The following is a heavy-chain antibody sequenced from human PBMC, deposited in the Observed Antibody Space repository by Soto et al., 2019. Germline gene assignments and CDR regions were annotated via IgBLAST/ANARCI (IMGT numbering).Heavy chain of an antibody. V-gene: IGHV4-59*01. CDR1: GGSIINYY. CDR3: AKDSGYNYGYFRWFDP. CDR2: IFYSGST. Sequence: SETLSLTCTVSGGSIINYYWSWIRQPPGRGLEWIGHIFYSGSTNYNPALKSQVTISVDTSKSQFSLKLSSVTAADTAVYYCAKDSGYNYGYFRWFDPWGQGTLVTVSS. D-gene: IGHD5-18*01. J-gene: IGHJ5*02.